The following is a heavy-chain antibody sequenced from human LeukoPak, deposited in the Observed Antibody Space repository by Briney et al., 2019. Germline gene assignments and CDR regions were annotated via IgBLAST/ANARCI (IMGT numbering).Heavy chain of an antibody. V-gene: IGHV3-74*01. D-gene: IGHD2-21*01. CDR2: INGDGTRT. CDR3: ARGPSGSGGDMNYYYYYMDV. CDR1: GFTFSGYW. J-gene: IGHJ6*03. Sequence: PGGSLRLSCAASGFTFSGYWMHWVRQAPGKGLMWVSRINGDGTRTTYADSVKGRFTISRDNAKKSVFLQMNSLRADDTAVYYCARGPSGSGGDMNYYYYYMDVWGKGTTVTVSS.